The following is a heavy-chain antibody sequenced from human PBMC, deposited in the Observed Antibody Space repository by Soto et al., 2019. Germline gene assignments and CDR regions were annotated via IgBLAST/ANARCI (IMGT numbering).Heavy chain of an antibody. D-gene: IGHD1-20*01. CDR3: AKDNADNNESGPPPPGYYYGMDV. J-gene: IGHJ6*02. CDR1: GFSFSACG. CDR2: ISYDGSNK. Sequence: QVQLVESGGGVVQPGRSLRLSCAASGFSFSACGMHWVRQAPGKGLEWVAVISYDGSNKYYADSVKGRFTISRDNSKNTLYLQMTTLRAEDTALYYCAKDNADNNESGPPPPGYYYGMDVWGQGTTVTVSS. V-gene: IGHV3-30*18.